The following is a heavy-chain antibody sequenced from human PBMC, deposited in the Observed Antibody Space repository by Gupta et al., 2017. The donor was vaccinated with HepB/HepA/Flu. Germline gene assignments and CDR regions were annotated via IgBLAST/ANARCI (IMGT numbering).Heavy chain of an antibody. V-gene: IGHV1-69*04. Sequence: QVQLVQSGAEVKKPGSSVKVSCKASGGTFSSYAISWVRQAPGQGLEWMGRIIPILGIANYAQKFQGRVTITADKSTSTAYMELSSLRSEDTAVYYCARNAPDGYCSSTSCYAPYYYYYGMDVWGQGTTVTVSS. CDR1: GGTFSSYA. CDR2: IIPILGIA. J-gene: IGHJ6*02. CDR3: ARNAPDGYCSSTSCYAPYYYYYGMDV. D-gene: IGHD2-2*01.